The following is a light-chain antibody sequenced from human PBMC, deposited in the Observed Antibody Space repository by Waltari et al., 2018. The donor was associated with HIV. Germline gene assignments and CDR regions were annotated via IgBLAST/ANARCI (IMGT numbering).Light chain of an antibody. V-gene: IGKV3-15*01. CDR3: HQYNSWPET. J-gene: IGKJ1*01. Sequence: EIVMTQSPATLSASPGEGATLSCRASQSVNSTLAWYQQKSGQAPRLLIYGASTRATGIPARFSGSGSGTEFTLTISSLQSEDFALYYCHQYNSWPETFGQGTKVEIK. CDR1: QSVNST. CDR2: GAS.